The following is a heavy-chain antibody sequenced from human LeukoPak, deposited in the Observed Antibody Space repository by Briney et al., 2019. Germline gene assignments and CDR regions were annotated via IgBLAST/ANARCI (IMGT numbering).Heavy chain of an antibody. Sequence: GGSLRLSCAASGFTVSSTYMSWVRQAPGKGLEWVSVIYSGGNIYYIDSVKGRFTISRDTSKNTLYLQMNSLRAEDTAVYYCAREMDSSSWYFTDYYYYYGMDVWGQGTTVTVSS. V-gene: IGHV3-53*01. CDR1: GFTVSSTY. D-gene: IGHD6-13*01. J-gene: IGHJ6*02. CDR2: IYSGGNI. CDR3: AREMDSSSWYFTDYYYYYGMDV.